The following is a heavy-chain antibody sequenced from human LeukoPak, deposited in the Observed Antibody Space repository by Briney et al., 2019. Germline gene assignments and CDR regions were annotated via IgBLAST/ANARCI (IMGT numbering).Heavy chain of an antibody. CDR3: AKFSYGDYVA. D-gene: IGHD4-17*01. V-gene: IGHV3-30*02. CDR1: GFVFSKNG. Sequence: GGSLRLSCTTSGFVFSKNGMHWVRQAPGKGLEWVAFIRHDESNKYYADSVKGRLTISRDNSKKTLSLQMNSLRPDDTAVYYCAKFSYGDYVAWGQGTLVIVSS. CDR2: IRHDESNK. J-gene: IGHJ5*02.